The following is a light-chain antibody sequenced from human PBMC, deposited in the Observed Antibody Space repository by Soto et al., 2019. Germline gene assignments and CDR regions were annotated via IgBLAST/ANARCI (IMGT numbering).Light chain of an antibody. CDR2: DIS. Sequence: RELTLSPATLSVSPGERATLSCRASQTVSRNLAWYQQRPGQAPRLLIYDISNRATGVPARFSGSGSETEFTLTISSLQPDDFATYYCQQYNTYSWTFGRGTKVDIK. J-gene: IGKJ1*01. CDR3: QQYNTYSWT. V-gene: IGKV3-15*01. CDR1: QTVSRN.